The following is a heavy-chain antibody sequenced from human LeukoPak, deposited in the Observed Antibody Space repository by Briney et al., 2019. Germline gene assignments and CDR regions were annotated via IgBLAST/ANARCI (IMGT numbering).Heavy chain of an antibody. Sequence: AGSLRLSCAASGFTFTDYAMSWIRQAPGKGLEWISTIGRGGGSPFYADSMNGVFTISNDNAKHMLSLQMNSLTAEYTAVYCCAKDRRITAPLFDYWGQGTLVTVSS. D-gene: IGHD1-20*01. CDR2: IGRGGGSP. CDR1: GFTFTDYA. CDR3: AKDRRITAPLFDY. J-gene: IGHJ4*02. V-gene: IGHV3-23*01.